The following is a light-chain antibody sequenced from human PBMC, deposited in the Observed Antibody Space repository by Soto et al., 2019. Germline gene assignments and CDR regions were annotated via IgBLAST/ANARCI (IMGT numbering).Light chain of an antibody. CDR1: QSVRKN. V-gene: IGKV3-15*01. CDR2: DAS. J-gene: IGKJ1*01. Sequence: EIVMTQSPATLSVSPGERATLSCRASQSVRKNLAWYQHKPGQVPRLLIYDASNRATGVPGRFSGSGSETEFTLTISSLQSEDFAVYYCQQYNNWPRTFGQGTKVDIK. CDR3: QQYNNWPRT.